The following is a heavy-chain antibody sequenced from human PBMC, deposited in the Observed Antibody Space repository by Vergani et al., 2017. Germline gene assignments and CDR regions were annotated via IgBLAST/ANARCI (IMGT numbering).Heavy chain of an antibody. CDR3: AMTIFGMVDYYYMDV. D-gene: IGHD3-3*01. V-gene: IGHV4-4*07. Sequence: QVQLQESGPGLVKPSETLSLTCTVSGGSISSYYWSWIRQPAGKGLEWIGRIYTSGSTNYKPSLKSRVTMSVDTSKNQFSLKLSSVTAADTAVYYCAMTIFGMVDYYYMDVWGKGTTVTVSS. J-gene: IGHJ6*03. CDR2: IYTSGST. CDR1: GGSISSYY.